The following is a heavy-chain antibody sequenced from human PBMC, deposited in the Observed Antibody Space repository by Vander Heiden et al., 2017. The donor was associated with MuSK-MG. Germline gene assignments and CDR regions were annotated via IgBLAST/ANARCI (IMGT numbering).Heavy chain of an antibody. V-gene: IGHV3-66*01. Sequence: EVQLVESGGGLVQPGGSLRLSCAASGFTVSSNYMSWVRQAPGKGLEWVSVIYSGGSTYYADSVKGRFTISRDNSKNTLYLQMNSLRAEDTAVYYCARDRSHCSGGSCYHWYFDLWVRGNLVTVSS. D-gene: IGHD2-15*01. CDR1: GFTVSSNY. CDR3: ARDRSHCSGGSCYHWYFDL. CDR2: IYSGGST. J-gene: IGHJ2*01.